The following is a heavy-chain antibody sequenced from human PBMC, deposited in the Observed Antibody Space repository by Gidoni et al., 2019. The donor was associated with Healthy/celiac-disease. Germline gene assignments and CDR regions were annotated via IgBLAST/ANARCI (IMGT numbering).Heavy chain of an antibody. J-gene: IGHJ1*01. Sequence: QVQLVESGGGVVQPGRSLRLPCAASGFAFSSFGMHWVRQAPGMGLEWVAVIWYDGSNKYYADSVKGRFTISRDNSKNTLYLQMNSLRAEDTAVYYCARGRIAVAGPHYAEYFQHWGQGTLVTVSS. D-gene: IGHD6-19*01. CDR2: IWYDGSNK. CDR1: GFAFSSFG. V-gene: IGHV3-33*01. CDR3: ARGRIAVAGPHYAEYFQH.